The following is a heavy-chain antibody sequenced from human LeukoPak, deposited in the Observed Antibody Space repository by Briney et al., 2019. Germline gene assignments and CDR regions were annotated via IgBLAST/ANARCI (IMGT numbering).Heavy chain of an antibody. Sequence: SETLSLTCTVSGGSISSYYWSWIRQPPGKGLEWIGYIYYSGSTNYNPSLKSRVTISVDTSKNQFSLKLSSVSAADTAVYYCARALRARITGTTASVYGMDVWGQGTTVTVSS. V-gene: IGHV4-59*01. CDR1: GGSISSYY. D-gene: IGHD1-20*01. J-gene: IGHJ6*02. CDR2: IYYSGST. CDR3: ARALRARITGTTASVYGMDV.